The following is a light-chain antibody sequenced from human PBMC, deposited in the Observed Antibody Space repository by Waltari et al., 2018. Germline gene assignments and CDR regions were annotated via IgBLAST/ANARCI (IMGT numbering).Light chain of an antibody. CDR3: SSRDSSASHVL. V-gene: IGLV3-19*01. J-gene: IGLJ2*01. Sequence: SSELTQDPAVSVALGQTVRITCQGASLRASYASWYQQKSGQAPIPVLCGKNNRASGIPDRFSGYNSETTTSLTITGAQAEDDAYYYCSSRDSSASHVLFAGGTKLTVL. CDR1: SLRASY. CDR2: GKN.